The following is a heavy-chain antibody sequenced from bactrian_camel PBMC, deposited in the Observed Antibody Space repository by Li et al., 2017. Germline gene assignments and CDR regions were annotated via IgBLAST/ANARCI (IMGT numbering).Heavy chain of an antibody. J-gene: IGHJ4*01. V-gene: IGHV3S32*01. Sequence: DVQLVESGGGSVQAGGSLRLSCKVSGHSRGSNCVGWYRLPPGRAPAEREGIAAIRRDGGETWYAASVKGRFTISRDSAKNTVYLQMNSLKPEDTAIYYCALAARNEGCWSGLHTVDFPHWGQGTQVTVS. CDR1: GHSRGSNC. D-gene: IGHD3*01. CDR3: ALAARNEGCWSGLHTVDFPH. CDR2: IRRDGGET.